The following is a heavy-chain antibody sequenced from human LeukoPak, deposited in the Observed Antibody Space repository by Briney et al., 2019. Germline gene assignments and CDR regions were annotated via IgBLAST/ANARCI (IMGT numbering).Heavy chain of an antibody. D-gene: IGHD6-13*01. CDR3: PRVGWESSSWEGFDY. Sequence: ASVKVSCKASGYTFTGYYMHWVRQAPGQGLEWMGWINPNSGGTNYAQKFQGRVTMTRDTSISTAYMELSRLRSDDTAVYYCPRVGWESSSWEGFDYWGQGTLVTVYS. CDR2: INPNSGGT. J-gene: IGHJ4*02. V-gene: IGHV1-2*02. CDR1: GYTFTGYY.